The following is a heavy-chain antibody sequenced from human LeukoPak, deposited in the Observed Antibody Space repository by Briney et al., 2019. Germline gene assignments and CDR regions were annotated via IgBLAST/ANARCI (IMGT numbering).Heavy chain of an antibody. J-gene: IGHJ4*02. CDR2: IYYSRTP. CDR3: VRDVVAATRIIDY. Sequence: SETLSLTCTVSGGSISSSSYYWGWLRQPPGRGVEWLGSIYYSRTPSYTPSLKSRVTISVDTSKNQFSLKLSSVTAADTAVYYCVRDVVAATRIIDYWGQGTLVTVSS. CDR1: GGSISSSSYY. V-gene: IGHV4-39*02. D-gene: IGHD2-15*01.